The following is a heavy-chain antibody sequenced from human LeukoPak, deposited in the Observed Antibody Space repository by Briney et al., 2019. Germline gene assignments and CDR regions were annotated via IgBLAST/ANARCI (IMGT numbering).Heavy chain of an antibody. J-gene: IGHJ3*02. CDR2: IKTTSDGGPT. V-gene: IGHV3-15*01. CDR1: GVAFSHAW. Sequence: GGSLRLSWAASGVAFSHAWMSWVRQAPGKGLEWVAQIKTTSDGGPTDYAAPVKGRFTISRDDSENMLYLQMNSLKTEDTAVYYCTTNDAFDIWGQGTMVIVSS. CDR3: TTNDAFDI.